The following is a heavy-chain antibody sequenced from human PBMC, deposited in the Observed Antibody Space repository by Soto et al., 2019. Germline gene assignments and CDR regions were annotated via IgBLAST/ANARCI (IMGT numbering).Heavy chain of an antibody. Sequence: SETLSLTCVVYGGSFSGYYWGWIRQAPGEGLEWIGEINHSGSTNYNPSLKGRVTTSVDTSKNQFSLKLSSVTAADTAVYYCARGRVSGTYSDVFDYWGQGTLVTVSS. D-gene: IGHD3-10*01. V-gene: IGHV4-34*01. J-gene: IGHJ4*01. CDR1: GGSFSGYY. CDR3: ARGRVSGTYSDVFDY. CDR2: INHSGST.